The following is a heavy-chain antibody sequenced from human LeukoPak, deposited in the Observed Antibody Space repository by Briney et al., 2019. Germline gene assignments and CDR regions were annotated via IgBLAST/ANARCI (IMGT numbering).Heavy chain of an antibody. CDR1: GFTFSNYA. CDR3: ARVVLSHYYFLGRDV. CDR2: MSYDGSNK. V-gene: IGHV3-30*03. D-gene: IGHD3-10*01. Sequence: GGSLRLSCAASGFTFSNYALHWVRQAPGKGLEGVAVMSYDGSNKYYAESLKGRFTISRDNSKNMLYLEMNSLRAADTAVYYCARVVLSHYYFLGRDVWVQGTTVTVSS. J-gene: IGHJ6*01.